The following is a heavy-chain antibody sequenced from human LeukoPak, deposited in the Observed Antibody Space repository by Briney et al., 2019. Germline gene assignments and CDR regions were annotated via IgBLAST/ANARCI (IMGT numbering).Heavy chain of an antibody. J-gene: IGHJ4*02. CDR1: GFTFSSYW. D-gene: IGHD3-22*01. Sequence: GGSLRLPCAASGFTFSSYWMHWVRQAPGKGLVWVSRINSDGSSTSYADSVKGRFTISRDNAKNTLYLQMNSLRAEDTAVYYCARLPPYDTGGYWGQGTLVTVSS. V-gene: IGHV3-74*01. CDR2: INSDGSST. CDR3: ARLPPYDTGGY.